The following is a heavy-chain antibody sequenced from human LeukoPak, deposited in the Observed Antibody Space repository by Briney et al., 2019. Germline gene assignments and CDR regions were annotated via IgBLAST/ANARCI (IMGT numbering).Heavy chain of an antibody. D-gene: IGHD4-17*01. CDR1: GGSISSYY. Sequence: PSETLSLTCTVSGGSISSYYWSWIRQPPGKGLQWIGYIFYSGSTNYNPSLKSRVTISVDTSKDQFSLKLSSVTAADTAVYCARADYGDYVYAFEIWGQGTMVTVSS. J-gene: IGHJ3*02. V-gene: IGHV4-59*01. CDR3: ARADYGDYVYAFEI. CDR2: IFYSGST.